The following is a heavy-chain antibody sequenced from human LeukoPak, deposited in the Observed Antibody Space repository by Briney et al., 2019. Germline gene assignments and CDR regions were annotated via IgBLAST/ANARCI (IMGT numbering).Heavy chain of an antibody. CDR1: GGSISSGGYY. V-gene: IGHV4-31*03. Sequence: SETLSLTCTVSGGSISSGGYYRSWIRQHPGKGLEWIGYIYCSGSTYYNPSLKSRVTISVDTSKNQFSLKLSSVTAADTAVYYCARAGDCSGGSCAPGYYYYGMDVWGQGTTVTVSS. D-gene: IGHD2-15*01. CDR2: IYCSGST. CDR3: ARAGDCSGGSCAPGYYYYGMDV. J-gene: IGHJ6*02.